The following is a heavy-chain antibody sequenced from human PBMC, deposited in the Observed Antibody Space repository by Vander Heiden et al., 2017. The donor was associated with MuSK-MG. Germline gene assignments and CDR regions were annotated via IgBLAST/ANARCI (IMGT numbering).Heavy chain of an antibody. D-gene: IGHD6-13*01. CDR1: GFTFSSYS. CDR3: ARPSIAAAGSFDY. CDR2: ISSSSSTI. J-gene: IGHJ4*02. Sequence: EVQLVESGGGLVQPGGSLGLSCAASGFTFSSYSMNWVRQAPGKGLEWVSYISSSSSTIYYADSVKGRFTISRDNAKNSLYLQMNSLRAEDTAVYYCARPSIAAAGSFDYWGQGTLVTVSS. V-gene: IGHV3-48*04.